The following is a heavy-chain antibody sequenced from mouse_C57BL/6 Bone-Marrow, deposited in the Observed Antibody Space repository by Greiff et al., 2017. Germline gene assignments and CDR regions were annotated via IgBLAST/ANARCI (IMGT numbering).Heavy chain of an antibody. J-gene: IGHJ1*03. CDR3: TNGLLRYFDV. CDR2: LDPEYGDT. CDR1: GFNIKDDY. D-gene: IGHD2-3*01. Sequence: VQLKQSGAELVRPGASVKLSCTASGFNIKDDYMHWVKQRPEQGLEWIGWLDPEYGDTEYASKFQGKATINACTSSITAYLQLSSLTSEYTAVYYCTNGLLRYFDVWGTATTVTDSS. V-gene: IGHV14-4*01.